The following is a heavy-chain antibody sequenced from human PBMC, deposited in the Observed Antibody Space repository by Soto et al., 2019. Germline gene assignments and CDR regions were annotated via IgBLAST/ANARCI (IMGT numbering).Heavy chain of an antibody. D-gene: IGHD4-4*01. CDR1: GGSFSGYY. V-gene: IGHV4-34*01. CDR3: ARVLSLVTTYWFDP. J-gene: IGHJ5*02. CDR2: INHSGST. Sequence: QVQLQQWGAGLLKPSETLSLTCAVYGGSFSGYYWSWIRQPPGKGLEWIGEINHSGSTNYNPSLKSRVTISVDTSKNQFSLKLSSVTAADTAVYYCARVLSLVTTYWFDPWGQGTLVTVSS.